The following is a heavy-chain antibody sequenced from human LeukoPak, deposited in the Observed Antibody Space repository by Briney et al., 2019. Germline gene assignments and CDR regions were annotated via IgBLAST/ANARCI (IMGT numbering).Heavy chain of an antibody. CDR2: ISAYNGNT. Sequence: GASVTVSFTASGYTFTIYGISWVRQAPGQGLEWMGWISAYNGNTNYAQKLQGRGTMTTDTSTSTAYMELRSLRSDDTAVYYCARVGGAVAVYNWFDPWGQGTLVTVSS. D-gene: IGHD6-19*01. V-gene: IGHV1-18*01. J-gene: IGHJ5*02. CDR3: ARVGGAVAVYNWFDP. CDR1: GYTFTIYG.